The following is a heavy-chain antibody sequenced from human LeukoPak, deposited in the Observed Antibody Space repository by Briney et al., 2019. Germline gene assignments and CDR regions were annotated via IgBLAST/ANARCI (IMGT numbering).Heavy chain of an antibody. J-gene: IGHJ3*02. CDR3: AKDSRLTMIVVLGAFDI. V-gene: IGHV3-23*01. CDR2: ITGSGGST. D-gene: IGHD3-22*01. CDR1: GFTFSSYA. Sequence: GGSLRLSCGASGFTFSSYAMTWVRQAPGKGLEWVSGITGSGGSTYYADSVKGRFTISRDNSKNTLFLQMNSLRAEDTAVYYCAKDSRLTMIVVLGAFDIWGQGTMVTVSS.